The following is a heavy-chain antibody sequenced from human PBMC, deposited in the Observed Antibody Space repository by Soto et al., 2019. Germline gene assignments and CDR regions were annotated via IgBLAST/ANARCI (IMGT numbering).Heavy chain of an antibody. V-gene: IGHV3-9*01. CDR2: ISWNSGSI. D-gene: IGHD1-26*01. CDR1: GFTFDDYA. Sequence: EVQLVESGGGLVQPGRSLRLSCAASGFTFDDYAMHWVRQAPGKGLEWVSGISWNSGSIGYADSVKGRFTISRDNAKNSLYLQMDSRRADVTALYYCAKVIVGAPGWFDPWGRGTLGTVSS. J-gene: IGHJ5*02. CDR3: AKVIVGAPGWFDP.